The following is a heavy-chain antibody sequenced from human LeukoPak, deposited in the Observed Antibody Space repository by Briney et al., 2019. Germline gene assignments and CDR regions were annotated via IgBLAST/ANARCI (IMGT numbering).Heavy chain of an antibody. Sequence: AAEKVSCKASGYTFTSYGISWVRQAPGQGLEWMGWISAYNGNTNYAQKLQGRVTMTTDTSTSTAYMELRSLRSDDTAVYYCARAFGNAYCGGDCYCWFDPWGQGTLVTVSS. CDR2: ISAYNGNT. J-gene: IGHJ5*02. D-gene: IGHD2-21*02. V-gene: IGHV1-18*01. CDR3: ARAFGNAYCGGDCYCWFDP. CDR1: GYTFTSYG.